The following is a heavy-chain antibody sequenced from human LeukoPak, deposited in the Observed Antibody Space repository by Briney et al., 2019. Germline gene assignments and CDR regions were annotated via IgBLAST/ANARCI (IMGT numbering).Heavy chain of an antibody. CDR3: ITPLPYSAQ. V-gene: IGHV3-15*07. CDR2: IKPKTDVETT. Sequence: TGGSLRLSCAASGFTFSNAYMNWVRQAPGKGLEWVGRIKPKTDVETTEYAAPVKDRFSISRDDSKSMMYLQMNSLKTEDTAVYYCITPLPYSAQGGQGTLVTVSS. CDR1: GFTFSNAY. J-gene: IGHJ4*02. D-gene: IGHD2-21*01.